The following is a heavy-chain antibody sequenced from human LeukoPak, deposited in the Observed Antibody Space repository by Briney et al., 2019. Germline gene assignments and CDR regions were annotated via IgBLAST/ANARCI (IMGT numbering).Heavy chain of an antibody. CDR1: GFTFSTYD. V-gene: IGHV3-13*01. CDR3: ARTSKWLGLAFDI. Sequence: GGSLRLSCAASGFTFSTYDMHWVRQVTGKGLKWVSAVGTAGDTYYPASVKGRFTISRENAKNSLYLQMNSLGAGDTAVYYCARTSKWLGLAFDIWGQGTMVTVSS. CDR2: VGTAGDT. D-gene: IGHD3-10*01. J-gene: IGHJ3*02.